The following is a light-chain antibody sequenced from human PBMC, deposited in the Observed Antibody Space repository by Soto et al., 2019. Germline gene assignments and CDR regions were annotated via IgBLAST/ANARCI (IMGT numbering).Light chain of an antibody. CDR1: QSVLYTSNNKNY. J-gene: IGKJ1*01. Sequence: DIVMTQSPDSLAVSLGERVTINCKSSQSVLYTSNNKNYLAWYQQKPGQPPKLLIYWASTRESGVPDRFSGSGSGTDFTLTITSLQAEDVAVYYCQQYYRTSWTFGQGTKVEIK. CDR3: QQYYRTSWT. V-gene: IGKV4-1*01. CDR2: WAS.